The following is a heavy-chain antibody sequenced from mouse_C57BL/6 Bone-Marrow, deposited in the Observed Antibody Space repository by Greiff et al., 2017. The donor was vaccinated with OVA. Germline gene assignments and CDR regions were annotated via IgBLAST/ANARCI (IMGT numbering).Heavy chain of an antibody. D-gene: IGHD1-1*01. V-gene: IGHV1-55*01. Sequence: QVQLQQPGAELVKPGASVKMSCKASGYTFTSYWITWVKQRPGQGLEWIGDIYPGSGSTNYNETFKSKATLTVDTSSSTAYMQLSSLTSEDSAVYYCARGDYYGSTPYYFDYWGQGTTLTVSS. CDR2: IYPGSGST. J-gene: IGHJ2*01. CDR1: GYTFTSYW. CDR3: ARGDYYGSTPYYFDY.